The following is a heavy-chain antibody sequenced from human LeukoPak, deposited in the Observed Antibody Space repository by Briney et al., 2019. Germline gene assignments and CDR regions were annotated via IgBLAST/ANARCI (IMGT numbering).Heavy chain of an antibody. CDR1: GYSFSSYW. CDR2: IYPGDSDT. Sequence: AESLKISCMGSGYSFSSYWIGWVRPMPGEGVEWRGIIYPGDSDTRYSPSFQGQVTISAAKSISTAYLQWSSLKASDTAMYYCARRDGSSWSFDYWGQGTLVTVSS. CDR3: ARRDGSSWSFDY. V-gene: IGHV5-51*01. J-gene: IGHJ4*02. D-gene: IGHD6-13*01.